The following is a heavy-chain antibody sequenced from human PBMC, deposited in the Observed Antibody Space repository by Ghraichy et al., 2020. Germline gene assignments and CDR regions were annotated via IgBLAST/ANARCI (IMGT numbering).Heavy chain of an antibody. V-gene: IGHV4-59*01. Sequence: SETLSLTCTVSGGSISSYYWSWIRQPPGKGLEWIGYIYYSGSTNYNPSLKSRVTISVDTSKNQFSLKLSSVTAADTAVYYCARGSTYWGGDCYGHWGQGTLVTVSS. CDR3: ARGSTYWGGDCYGH. D-gene: IGHD2-21*01. J-gene: IGHJ4*02. CDR1: GGSISSYY. CDR2: IYYSGST.